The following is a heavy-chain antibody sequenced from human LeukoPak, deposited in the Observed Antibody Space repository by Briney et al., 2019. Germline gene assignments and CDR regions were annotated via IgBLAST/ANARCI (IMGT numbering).Heavy chain of an antibody. CDR2: ISVDGEIT. D-gene: IGHD6-19*01. CDR1: GFSVSSFG. J-gene: IGHJ4*02. V-gene: IGHV3-23*01. Sequence: GGSLRLSCAVSGFSVSSFGMSWVRQAPGKGLEWISAISVDGEITWYADSVKGRFIISRDSSKNTLYLRLSSLRAEGTAIYYCAQGYSSGWYPNWGQGSLVSVSS. CDR3: AQGYSSGWYPN.